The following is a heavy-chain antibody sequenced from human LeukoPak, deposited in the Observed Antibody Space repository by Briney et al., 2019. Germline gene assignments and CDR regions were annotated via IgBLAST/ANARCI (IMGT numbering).Heavy chain of an antibody. CDR2: INPSGGST. CDR3: ARDSTVTTPYCFDY. J-gene: IGHJ4*02. CDR1: GYTFNRYG. D-gene: IGHD4-17*01. V-gene: IGHV1-46*02. Sequence: ASVKVSCKASGYTFNRYGMNWVRQAPGQGLEWMGIINPSGGSTSYAQKFQGRVTMTRDTSTSTVYMELSSLRSEDTAVYYCARDSTVTTPYCFDYWGQGTLVTVSS.